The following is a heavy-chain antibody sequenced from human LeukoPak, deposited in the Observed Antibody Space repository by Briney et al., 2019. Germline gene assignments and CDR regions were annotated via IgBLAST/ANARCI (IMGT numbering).Heavy chain of an antibody. CDR1: GFTFSGFP. CDR3: AKAGNGYYNLDS. D-gene: IGHD3-9*01. CDR2: ITGGSSTT. J-gene: IGHJ4*02. V-gene: IGHV3-23*01. Sequence: GGSLRLSCAASGFTFSGFPMSWVRQASGKGLEWVAAITGGSSTTYYADSVKGRFTISRDNSNNTLYVRMNNLRAEDTALYYCAKAGNGYYNLDSWGQGTLVTVSS.